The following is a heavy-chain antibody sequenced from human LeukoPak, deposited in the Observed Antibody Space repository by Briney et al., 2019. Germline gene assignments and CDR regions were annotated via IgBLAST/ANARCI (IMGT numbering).Heavy chain of an antibody. CDR3: ARDRGVTGTLWFDP. CDR2: ISTSGSTM. Sequence: GGSLRLSCAASGFSLSSYEMNWVRQAPGKGLEWVSYISTSGSTMYYADSVKGRFTTSRDNAKNLVYLQMNSLRADDTAVYYCARDRGVTGTLWFDPWGQGALVTVSS. CDR1: GFSLSSYE. J-gene: IGHJ5*02. V-gene: IGHV3-48*03. D-gene: IGHD1/OR15-1a*01.